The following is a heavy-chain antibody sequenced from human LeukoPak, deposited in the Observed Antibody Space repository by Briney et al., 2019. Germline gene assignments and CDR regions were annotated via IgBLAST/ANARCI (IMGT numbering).Heavy chain of an antibody. Sequence: PGGSLRLSCAASGFTFSSYAMHWVRQAPGKGLEWVAVISYDGSNKYYADSVKGRFTISRDNSKNTLYLQMNSLRAEDTALYYCARGSVWGSYHIDYWGQGTLVTVSS. CDR2: ISYDGSNK. CDR3: ARGSVWGSYHIDY. V-gene: IGHV3-30*04. D-gene: IGHD3-16*02. J-gene: IGHJ4*02. CDR1: GFTFSSYA.